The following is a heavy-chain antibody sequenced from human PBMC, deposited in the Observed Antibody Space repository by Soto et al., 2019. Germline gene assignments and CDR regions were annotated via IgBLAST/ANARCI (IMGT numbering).Heavy chain of an antibody. Sequence: SGKVSCKASGGTFSSYAISWVRQAPGQGLEWMGGIIPIFGTANYAQKFQGRVTITADKSTSTAYMELSSLRSEDTAVYYCARVVGGSYYFDYWGQGTLVNVSS. CDR2: IIPIFGTA. D-gene: IGHD1-26*01. J-gene: IGHJ4*02. V-gene: IGHV1-69*06. CDR1: GGTFSSYA. CDR3: ARVVGGSYYFDY.